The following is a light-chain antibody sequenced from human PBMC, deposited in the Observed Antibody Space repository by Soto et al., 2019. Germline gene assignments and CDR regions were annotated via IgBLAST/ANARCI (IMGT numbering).Light chain of an antibody. CDR2: DAS. CDR1: QSVSSN. V-gene: IGKV3-20*01. CDR3: QQYSSAPRT. Sequence: EIVMTQSPATLSVSPGERATLSCRASQSVSSNLAWYQHKPGQAPRLLISDASSRATGIPDRFNGSGSGTDFTLTISRLEPEDSAVYYCQQYSSAPRTFGQGTKVDIK. J-gene: IGKJ1*01.